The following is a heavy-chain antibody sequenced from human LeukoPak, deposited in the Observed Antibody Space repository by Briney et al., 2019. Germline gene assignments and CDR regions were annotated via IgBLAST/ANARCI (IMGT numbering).Heavy chain of an antibody. CDR1: GGTFSSYA. Sequence: WASVKVSCKASGGTFSSYAISWVRQAPGQGLEWMGGIIPIFGTANYAQKFQGRVTITTDKSTSTAYMELSSLRSEDTAVYYCARTLLTGYRSLYYYYGMDVWGQGTTVTVSS. V-gene: IGHV1-69*05. J-gene: IGHJ6*02. CDR3: ARTLLTGYRSLYYYYGMDV. D-gene: IGHD3-9*01. CDR2: IIPIFGTA.